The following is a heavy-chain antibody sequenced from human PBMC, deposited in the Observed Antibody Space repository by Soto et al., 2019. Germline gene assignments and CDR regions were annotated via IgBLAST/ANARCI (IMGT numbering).Heavy chain of an antibody. Sequence: EVQLVESGGALVQPGGSLRLSCAASGFMFSTYYMHWVRQAPGKGLVWVSRMSNDGSSTNYADSVKGRFTSSRDNVKNTLYLQMNSLRADDTAVYYCARGLYGYSVGYDHWGQGPLVTVSS. CDR1: GFMFSTYY. D-gene: IGHD4-17*01. CDR2: MSNDGSST. J-gene: IGHJ4*02. V-gene: IGHV3-74*01. CDR3: ARGLYGYSVGYDH.